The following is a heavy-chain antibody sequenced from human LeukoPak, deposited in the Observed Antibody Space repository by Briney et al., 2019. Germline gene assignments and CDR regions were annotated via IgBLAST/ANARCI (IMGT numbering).Heavy chain of an antibody. CDR3: ARDRPKEDGMDV. CDR2: TSYDGSSE. V-gene: IGHV3-30-3*01. CDR1: GLTFSDYV. J-gene: IGHJ6*02. Sequence: GGSLRLSCAASGLTFSDYVLYWVRQAPGKGLEWVAVTSYDGSSEYYTDSVKGRFTVSRDNSRSTLYLQMNSLRAEDTAVYYCARDRPKEDGMDVWGQGTTVTVSS.